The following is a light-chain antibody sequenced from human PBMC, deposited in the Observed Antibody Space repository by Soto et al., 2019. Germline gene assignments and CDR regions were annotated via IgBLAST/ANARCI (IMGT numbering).Light chain of an antibody. V-gene: IGKV3-20*01. CDR1: QNIASTF. CDR2: GAS. Sequence: EIVLTQSPGTQSLSPGERATLSCRVSQNIASTFLAWYQHKPGQAPRLLIHGASRRATGIPDRFSGSGSGTDFTLSISRLEPEDFAVYYCHQFGRSPWTFGQGTKVEVK. CDR3: HQFGRSPWT. J-gene: IGKJ1*01.